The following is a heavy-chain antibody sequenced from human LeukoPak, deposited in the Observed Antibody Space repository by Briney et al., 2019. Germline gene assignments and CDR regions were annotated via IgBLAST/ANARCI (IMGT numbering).Heavy chain of an antibody. CDR1: GFNFSGSA. CDR2: IRSKTHSYAT. J-gene: IGHJ4*02. CDR3: TRRSIASTRTDDY. D-gene: IGHD6-13*01. Sequence: GGSLRLSCAASGFNFSGSAIHWVRQASGKGLEWVGRIRSKTHSYATTYAASLKGRFAISRDDSKNTTYLQMSSLKTDDTAVYYCTRRSIASTRTDDYWGQGTLVTVSS. V-gene: IGHV3-73*01.